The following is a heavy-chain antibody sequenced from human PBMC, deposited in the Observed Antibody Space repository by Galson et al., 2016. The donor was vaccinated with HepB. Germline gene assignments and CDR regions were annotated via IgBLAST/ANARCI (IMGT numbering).Heavy chain of an antibody. Sequence: CAISGDSVSNNSAAWNWIRQSPSRGLEWLGRTYFRSKWCHDYAVFVKSRVIINPDTSKNQFSLQVNSVTPEDTAVYYCARCSRWSCGFWGQGTLVTVSS. D-gene: IGHD6-19*01. CDR1: GDSVSNNSAA. CDR3: ARCSRWSCGF. J-gene: IGHJ4*02. CDR2: TYFRSKWCH. V-gene: IGHV6-1*01.